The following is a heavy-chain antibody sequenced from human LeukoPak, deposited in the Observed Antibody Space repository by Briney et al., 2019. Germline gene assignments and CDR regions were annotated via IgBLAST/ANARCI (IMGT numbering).Heavy chain of an antibody. Sequence: EASVEVSCKASGYTFTSYAMNWVRQAPGQGLEWMGWINTNTGNPTYAQGFTGRFVFSLDTSVSTAYLQISSLKAEDTAVYYCARTVDLGTLFGRGYYYMDVWGKGTTVTVSS. CDR2: INTNTGNP. CDR3: ARTVDLGTLFGRGYYYMDV. V-gene: IGHV7-4-1*02. J-gene: IGHJ6*03. D-gene: IGHD2-21*01. CDR1: GYTFTSYA.